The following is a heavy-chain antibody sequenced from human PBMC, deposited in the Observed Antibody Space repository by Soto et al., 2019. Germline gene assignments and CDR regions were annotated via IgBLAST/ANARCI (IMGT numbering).Heavy chain of an antibody. CDR3: AKGARLTKSGWQDY. CDR2: ISASGGIT. V-gene: IGHV3-23*01. D-gene: IGHD6-19*01. J-gene: IGHJ4*02. Sequence: LRLSCAASGFTFSSYAMSWVRQAPGKGLEWVSGISASGGITYYADSVKGRFTISRDNSKNTLYLQMNSLRVEDTAIYYCAKGARLTKSGWQDYWGQGNLVTVSS. CDR1: GFTFSSYA.